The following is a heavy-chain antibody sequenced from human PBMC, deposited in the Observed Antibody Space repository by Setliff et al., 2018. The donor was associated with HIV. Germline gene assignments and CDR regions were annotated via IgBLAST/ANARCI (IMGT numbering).Heavy chain of an antibody. Sequence: PGGSLRLSCAASGFTFRSYTMNWVRQAPGKGLEWVGRIKSKTDGGTTDYAAPVKGRFTISRDGSKNTLYLQMNSLKTEDTAIYYCTTKPPAADFQHWGQGTLVTVSS. J-gene: IGHJ1*01. CDR2: IKSKTDGGTT. CDR3: TTKPPAADFQH. V-gene: IGHV3-15*01. CDR1: GFTFRSYT. D-gene: IGHD2-2*01.